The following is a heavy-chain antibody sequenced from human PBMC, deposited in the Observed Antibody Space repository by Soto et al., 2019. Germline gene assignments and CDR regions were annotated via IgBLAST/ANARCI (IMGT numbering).Heavy chain of an antibody. V-gene: IGHV3-11*05. CDR1: GFTFSDFY. J-gene: IGHJ4*02. D-gene: IGHD6-13*01. CDR2: ISSSGSHT. CDR3: ARFGSTSAAGVIDY. Sequence: QVQLVDSGGGLVKPGGSLRLSCAASGFTFSDFYMSWIRQAPGKGLEWVSYISSSGSHTPYADSVKGRFTISRDNAKNSVYLQMNSLRAEDTAVYYCARFGSTSAAGVIDYWGQGTLVTVSS.